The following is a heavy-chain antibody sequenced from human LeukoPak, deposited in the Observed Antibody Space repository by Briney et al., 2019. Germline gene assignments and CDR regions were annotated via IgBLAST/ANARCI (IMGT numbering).Heavy chain of an antibody. CDR2: IYYSGST. V-gene: IGHV4-30-4*01. J-gene: IGHJ4*02. CDR3: ARGPHVSDGIAAVRIDY. Sequence: SQTLSLTCTVSGASISSGDSYWIRIRQPPGKGLEWIGYIYYSGSTYNNPSLRSRLIISVDTSKNQFSLRLSSVTAADTAVYYCARGPHVSDGIAAVRIDYWGQGTLVTVSS. CDR1: GASISSGDSY. D-gene: IGHD6-13*01.